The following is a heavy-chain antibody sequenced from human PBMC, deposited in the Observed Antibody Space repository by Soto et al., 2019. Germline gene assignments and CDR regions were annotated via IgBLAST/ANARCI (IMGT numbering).Heavy chain of an antibody. V-gene: IGHV6-1*01. D-gene: IGHD3-10*01. CDR3: AREGWFGELLYEYFDY. CDR2: TYYRSKWYN. J-gene: IGHJ4*02. Sequence: SQTLSLTCAISGDSVSSNSAAWNWIRQSPSRGLEWLGRTYYRSKWYNDYAVSVKSRITINPDTSKNQFSLQLNSVTPEDTAVYYCAREGWFGELLYEYFDYWGQGTLDIVSS. CDR1: GDSVSSNSAA.